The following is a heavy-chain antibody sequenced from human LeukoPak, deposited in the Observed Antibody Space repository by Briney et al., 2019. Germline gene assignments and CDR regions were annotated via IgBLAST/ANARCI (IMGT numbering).Heavy chain of an antibody. CDR2: IIPVLGVS. J-gene: IGHJ4*02. CDR3: AREAGYCGGGNCRFDY. V-gene: IGHV1-69*04. D-gene: IGHD2-15*01. Sequence: GASVKVSCKASGGSFSNFVITWVRQAPGQGLEWMGRIIPVLGVSNFAQKLQGRVTITRDTSASTVYMELSSLKSEDTALYYCAREAGYCGGGNCRFDYWGQGTLVTVSS. CDR1: GGSFSNFV.